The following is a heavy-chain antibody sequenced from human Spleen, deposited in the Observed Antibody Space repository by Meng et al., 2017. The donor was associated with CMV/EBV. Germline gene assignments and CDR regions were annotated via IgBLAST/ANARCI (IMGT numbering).Heavy chain of an antibody. Sequence: TVSGDSGSSGSYYWSWIRQPPGKGLEWIGYNYYSGSTTYMPSLKSRVTISVDTSKNQFSLKLSSVTAADTAVYYCARDAYGGNHYFDFWGQGILVTVSS. J-gene: IGHJ4*02. CDR3: ARDAYGGNHYFDF. CDR1: GDSGSSGSYY. D-gene: IGHD4-23*01. V-gene: IGHV4-61*01. CDR2: NYYSGST.